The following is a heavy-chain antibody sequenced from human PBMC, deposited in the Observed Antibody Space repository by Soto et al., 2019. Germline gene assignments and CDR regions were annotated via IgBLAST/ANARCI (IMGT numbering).Heavy chain of an antibody. CDR3: ARDTMVRGVNSYYYYGMDV. CDR1: GFTFSSYA. D-gene: IGHD3-10*01. V-gene: IGHV3-30-3*01. CDR2: ISYDGSNK. Sequence: GGSLRLSCAASGFTFSSYAMHWVRQAPGKGLEWVAVISYDGSNKYYADSVKGRFTISRDNSKNTLYLQMNSLSAEDTAVYYCARDTMVRGVNSYYYYGMDVWGQGTTVTVSS. J-gene: IGHJ6*02.